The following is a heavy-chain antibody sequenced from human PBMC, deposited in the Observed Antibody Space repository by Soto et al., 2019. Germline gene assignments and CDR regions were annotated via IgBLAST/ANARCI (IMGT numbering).Heavy chain of an antibody. D-gene: IGHD6-6*01. CDR3: ASGSTIAARLGWKWFEP. CDR2: IYAGGNT. Sequence: GGSLRLSCSVSGLIVTNNYITWVRQAPGQGLEWVSIIYAGGNTFYADSVRGRFTISRDRLKNTVYLQMSSLRTEDTAMYYCASGSTIAARLGWKWFEPWGQGTLVTVSS. J-gene: IGHJ5*02. V-gene: IGHV3-53*01. CDR1: GLIVTNNY.